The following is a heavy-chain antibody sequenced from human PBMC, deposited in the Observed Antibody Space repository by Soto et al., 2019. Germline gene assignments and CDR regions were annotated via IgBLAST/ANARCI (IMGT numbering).Heavy chain of an antibody. CDR1: GFTFSSYE. V-gene: IGHV3-48*03. D-gene: IGHD3-22*01. CDR2: ISSSGSTI. J-gene: IGHJ1*01. Sequence: GGSLRLSCAASGFTFSSYEMNWVRQAPGKGLEWVSYISSSGSTIYYADSVKGRFTISRDNAKNSLYLQMNSLRAEDTAVYYCARVPVYYYDSSGYLEAFQHWGQGTLVTVSS. CDR3: ARVPVYYYDSSGYLEAFQH.